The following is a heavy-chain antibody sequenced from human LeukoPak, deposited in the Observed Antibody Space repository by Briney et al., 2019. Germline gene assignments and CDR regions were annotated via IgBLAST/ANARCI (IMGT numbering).Heavy chain of an antibody. CDR1: GFTFSSYA. D-gene: IGHD6-13*01. Sequence: PGGSLRLSCAASGFTFSSYAMSWVRQAPGKGLEWVSSISASDGSTYYADSVKGRFTVSRDNSKNTLYLHMNSLRAEDTAVYYCAKARLAATGTHFDYWGQGTLVTVSS. J-gene: IGHJ4*02. CDR2: ISASDGST. V-gene: IGHV3-23*01. CDR3: AKARLAATGTHFDY.